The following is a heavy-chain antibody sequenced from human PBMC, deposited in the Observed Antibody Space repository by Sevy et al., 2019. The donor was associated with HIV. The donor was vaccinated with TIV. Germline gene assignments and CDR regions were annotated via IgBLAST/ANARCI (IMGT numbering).Heavy chain of an antibody. J-gene: IGHJ6*02. Sequence: ASVKVSCKASGYTFTSYAMHWVRQAPGQRLEWMGWINAGNGNTKYSQTFQGRVTITRDTSASTAYMELSSLRSEDTAVYYCARDVSYSSSWYRYYYYYGMDVWGQGTTVTVSS. CDR3: ARDVSYSSSWYRYYYYYGMDV. D-gene: IGHD6-13*01. CDR1: GYTFTSYA. V-gene: IGHV1-3*01. CDR2: INAGNGNT.